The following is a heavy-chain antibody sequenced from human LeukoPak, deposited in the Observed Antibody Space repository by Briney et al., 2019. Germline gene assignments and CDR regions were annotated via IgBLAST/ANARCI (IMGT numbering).Heavy chain of an antibody. D-gene: IGHD3-9*01. CDR2: ITSGGGYT. V-gene: IGHV3-21*06. CDR1: GFTFSTYN. J-gene: IGHJ4*02. Sequence: GGSLRFSAAASGFTFSTYNMNRVRQAPGKGLEGVSSITSGGGYTYYADSVKGRFTTSRDNAKNSLSLRLDSLRAEDTAVYYCARGHYDVLTSSYKWTPDYWGQGTLVTVSS. CDR3: ARGHYDVLTSSYKWTPDY.